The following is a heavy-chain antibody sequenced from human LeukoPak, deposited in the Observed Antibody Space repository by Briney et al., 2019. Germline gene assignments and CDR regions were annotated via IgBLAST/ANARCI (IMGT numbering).Heavy chain of an antibody. CDR3: ARGGRRGLVGAMTTHNWFDP. V-gene: IGHV1-2*02. Sequence: GASVKVSCKASGYTFTGYYMHWVRQAPGQGLEWMGWINPNSGGTNYAQKFQGRVTMTRDTSISTAYMELSRMKSDDTAVYYCARGGRRGLVGAMTTHNWFDPWGQGTVVTVSS. CDR2: INPNSGGT. J-gene: IGHJ5*02. CDR1: GYTFTGYY. D-gene: IGHD1-26*01.